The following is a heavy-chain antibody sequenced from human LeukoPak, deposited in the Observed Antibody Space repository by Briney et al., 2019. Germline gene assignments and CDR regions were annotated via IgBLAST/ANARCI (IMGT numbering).Heavy chain of an antibody. CDR3: ARVSPTGTTYYYMDV. CDR2: IYTSGST. V-gene: IGHV4-61*02. CDR1: GGSISSGSYY. Sequence: SETLSLTCTVSGGSISSGSYYWSWIRQPAGKGLEWIGRIYTSGSTNYNPSLKSRVTISVDTSKNQFSLKLSSVTAADTAVYYCARVSPTGTTYYYMDVWGKGTTVTIPS. J-gene: IGHJ6*03. D-gene: IGHD1-1*01.